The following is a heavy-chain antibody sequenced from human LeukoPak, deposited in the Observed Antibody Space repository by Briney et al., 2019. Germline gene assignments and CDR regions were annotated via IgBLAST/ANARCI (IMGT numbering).Heavy chain of an antibody. CDR2: IYHSGST. V-gene: IGHV4-4*02. D-gene: IGHD5-18*01. CDR1: GFTFSRNGM. J-gene: IGHJ4*02. Sequence: GSLRLSCAASGFTFSRNGMTWVRQPPGKGLEWIGEIYHSGSTNYNPSLKSRVTISVDKSKNQFSLKLSSVTAADTAVYYCAIFGYSYGTVDYWGQGTLVTVSS. CDR3: AIFGYSYGTVDY.